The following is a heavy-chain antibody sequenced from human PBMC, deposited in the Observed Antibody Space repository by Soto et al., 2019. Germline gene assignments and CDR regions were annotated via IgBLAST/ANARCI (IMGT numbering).Heavy chain of an antibody. J-gene: IGHJ4*02. V-gene: IGHV3-7*01. CDR1: GFSFGSQW. CDR2: IKEDGSEK. D-gene: IGHD2-2*01. CDR3: ARAGASCYCSDY. Sequence: GGSLRLSCAASGFSFGSQWMNWVRQAPGKGLEWVANIKEDGSEKYYVDSVKGRFTISRDNAKNSLYLQMNCLRAEYTAVYFCARAGASCYCSDYWGQGTLVTVSS.